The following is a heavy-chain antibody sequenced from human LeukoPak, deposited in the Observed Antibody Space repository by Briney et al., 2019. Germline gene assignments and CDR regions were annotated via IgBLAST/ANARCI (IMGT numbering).Heavy chain of an antibody. V-gene: IGHV3-30*02. CDR1: GFTFSSYG. Sequence: GGSLRLSCAASGFTFSSYGMHWVRQAPGKGLEGVAFIRYDGSNKYYADSVKGRFTISRDNSKNTLYLQMNSLRAEDTAVYYCAKGPSVWFGDLLGNYWGQGTLVTVSS. CDR3: AKGPSVWFGDLLGNY. J-gene: IGHJ4*02. D-gene: IGHD3-10*01. CDR2: IRYDGSNK.